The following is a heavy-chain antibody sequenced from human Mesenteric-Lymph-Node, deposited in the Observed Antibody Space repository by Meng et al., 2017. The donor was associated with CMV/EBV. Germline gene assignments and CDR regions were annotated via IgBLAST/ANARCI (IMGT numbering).Heavy chain of an antibody. Sequence: GGSLRLSCAASGFTFSSYGMHWVRQAPGKGLGWVAVIWYDGSNKYYADSVKGRFTISRDNSKNTLYLQMNSLRAEDTAVYYCAKETGIVVVPAAGYGMDVWGQGTTVTVSS. CDR3: AKETGIVVVPAAGYGMDV. J-gene: IGHJ6*02. CDR2: IWYDGSNK. CDR1: GFTFSSYG. V-gene: IGHV3-33*06. D-gene: IGHD2-2*01.